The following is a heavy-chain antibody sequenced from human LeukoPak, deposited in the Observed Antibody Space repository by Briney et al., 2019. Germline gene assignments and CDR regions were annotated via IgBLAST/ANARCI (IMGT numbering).Heavy chain of an antibody. CDR3: ARGGRGSAAVVAPRSFDI. CDR1: GFTFSSYG. D-gene: IGHD3-22*01. V-gene: IGHV3-33*01. J-gene: IGHJ3*02. CDR2: IWYDGSNK. Sequence: GRSLRLSCAASGFTFSSYGMHWVRQAPGKGLEWVAVIWYDGSNKYYAGSVKGRFIISRDISKNTLYLQMNSLRAEDSALYYCARGGRGSAAVVAPRSFDIWGQGTMVTVSS.